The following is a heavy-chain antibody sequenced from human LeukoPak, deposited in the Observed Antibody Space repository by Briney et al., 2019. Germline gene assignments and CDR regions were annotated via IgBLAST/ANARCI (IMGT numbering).Heavy chain of an antibody. Sequence: PSETLSLTCIVPGGSISSSSYYWAWIRQSPGKGLEWIGTFSSGGSAYYNPSLTSRVSISKDTSDNQFSLRLYSVPAADTAVYHCARKQTGTMCDVWGQGTQVTVSS. D-gene: IGHD1-7*01. CDR1: GGSISSSSYY. J-gene: IGHJ4*02. CDR2: FSSGGSA. V-gene: IGHV4-39*07. CDR3: ARKQTGTMCDV.